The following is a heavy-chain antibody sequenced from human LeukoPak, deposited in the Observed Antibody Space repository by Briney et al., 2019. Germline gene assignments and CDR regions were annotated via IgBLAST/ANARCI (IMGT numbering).Heavy chain of an antibody. V-gene: IGHV3-9*01. CDR1: GFTFDDYA. J-gene: IGHJ6*02. CDR3: AKNHLPYYYYGMDV. CDR2: ISWNSGSI. Sequence: GGSLRLSCAASGFTFDDYAMHWVRQAPGKGLAWVSGISWNSGSIGYADSVKGRFTISRDNAKNSLYLQMNSLRAEDTALYYCAKNHLPYYYYGMDVWGQGTTVTVSS.